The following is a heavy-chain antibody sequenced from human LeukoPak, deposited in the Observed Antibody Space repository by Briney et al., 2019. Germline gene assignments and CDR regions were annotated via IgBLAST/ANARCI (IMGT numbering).Heavy chain of an antibody. Sequence: APVKVSCKASGYTFTSYDINWVRQATGQGLEWMGWMNPNSGNTGYAQKFQGRVTMTRNTSISTAYMELSSLRSEDAAVYYCARVTAYSSSWYLGYWGQGTLVTVSS. CDR3: ARVTAYSSSWYLGY. D-gene: IGHD6-13*01. CDR1: GYTFTSYD. V-gene: IGHV1-8*01. CDR2: MNPNSGNT. J-gene: IGHJ4*02.